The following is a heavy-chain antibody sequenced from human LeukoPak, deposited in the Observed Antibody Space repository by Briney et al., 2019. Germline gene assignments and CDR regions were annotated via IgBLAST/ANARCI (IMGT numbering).Heavy chain of an antibody. CDR3: ARDITPYYYMDV. Sequence: GGSLRLSCAAPGFTFSNYYMNWIRQAPGKGLEWVSYLSSSGSTIYYADSVKGRFTISRDNAKNSLYLQMNSLRSEDTAVYYCARDITPYYYMDVWGKGTTVTVSS. D-gene: IGHD3-10*01. CDR2: LSSSGSTI. V-gene: IGHV3-11*04. J-gene: IGHJ6*03. CDR1: GFTFSNYY.